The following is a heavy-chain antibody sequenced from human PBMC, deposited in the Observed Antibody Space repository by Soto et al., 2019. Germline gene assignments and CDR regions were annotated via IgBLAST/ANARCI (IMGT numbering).Heavy chain of an antibody. CDR2: ITWNSGRF. J-gene: IGHJ4*02. CDR1: GFTFDEYA. Sequence: EVQLIESGGGRVQPGKSLRLSCSVAGFTFDEYAMHWVRQVPGRGLEWVSGITWNSGRFAYAHSVQGRFSISRDNAKNSPYLQMTNLRLEDTALYHCVKDRGQSAVLRAYDFWGLGTLVTVSS. D-gene: IGHD3-3*01. V-gene: IGHV3-9*01. CDR3: VKDRGQSAVLRAYDF.